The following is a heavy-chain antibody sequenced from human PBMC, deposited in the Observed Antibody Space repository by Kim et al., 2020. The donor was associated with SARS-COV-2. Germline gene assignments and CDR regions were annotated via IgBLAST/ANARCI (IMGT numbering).Heavy chain of an antibody. CDR3: ARVQWLPWYYGMDV. Sequence: SQKCQGRVTITRDTSASTAYMELSSLRSEDTAVYYCARVQWLPWYYGMDVWGQGTTVTVSS. D-gene: IGHD5-12*01. J-gene: IGHJ6*02. V-gene: IGHV1-3*01.